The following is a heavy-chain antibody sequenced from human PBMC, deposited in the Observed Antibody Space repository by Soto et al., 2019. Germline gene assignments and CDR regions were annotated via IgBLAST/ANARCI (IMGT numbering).Heavy chain of an antibody. CDR3: AKGVLSFHYGMEV. V-gene: IGHV3-23*01. CDR1: GFTFSTYG. D-gene: IGHD3-10*01. J-gene: IGHJ6*02. CDR2: LSGSGTAT. Sequence: EVLLLERGGGLVQPGGSLRLSCAASGFTFSTYGMSWVRQTPGRGLEWVSALSGSGTATYYADSVKGRFAISRDFSDNTVYLQMNNLRVDDTAVYFCAKGVLSFHYGMEVWGQGTTVTVSS.